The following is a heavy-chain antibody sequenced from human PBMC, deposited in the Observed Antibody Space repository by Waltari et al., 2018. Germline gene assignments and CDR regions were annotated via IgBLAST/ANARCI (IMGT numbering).Heavy chain of an antibody. CDR1: GGSISSGDYY. D-gene: IGHD5-12*01. Sequence: QVQLQESGPGLVKPSQTLSLTCTVSGGSISSGDYYWSWIRQPPGKGLEWIGYIYYSGSTYYNPSRKSRVTISVDTSKNQFSLKLSSMTAADTAVYYCARVAMDASIVATIIDYWGQGTLVTVSS. CDR2: IYYSGST. V-gene: IGHV4-30-4*08. J-gene: IGHJ4*02. CDR3: ARVAMDASIVATIIDY.